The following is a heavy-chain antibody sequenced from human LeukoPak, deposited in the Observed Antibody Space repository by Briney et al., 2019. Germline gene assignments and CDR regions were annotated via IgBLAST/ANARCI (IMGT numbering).Heavy chain of an antibody. Sequence: SETLSLTCAVSGVSFDDYYWSWVRQTPGKGLEWTGEINHSGYTNDSPSLKSRVTLSIDTSRKQFSLNLRSVTVADAGIYYCTRMTTGHDYWGQGTLVTVSS. D-gene: IGHD4-17*01. V-gene: IGHV4-34*01. CDR2: INHSGYT. J-gene: IGHJ4*02. CDR3: TRMTTGHDY. CDR1: GVSFDDYY.